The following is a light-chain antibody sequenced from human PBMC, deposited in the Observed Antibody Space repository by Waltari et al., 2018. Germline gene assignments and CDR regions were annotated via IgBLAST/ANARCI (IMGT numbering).Light chain of an antibody. CDR2: LAS. V-gene: IGKV2-28*01. CDR1: QSLLFSNGYNY. Sequence: DIVMTQSPLSLPVTPGEPATISCTSSQSLLFSNGYNYFDWYVQKPGQSPQLLIYLASNRASGVPDRFSGSGSGTDFTLKISRVEAEDVGIYYCCSYAGSRTWVFGGGAKLEIK. J-gene: IGKJ4*01. CDR3: CSYAGSRTWV.